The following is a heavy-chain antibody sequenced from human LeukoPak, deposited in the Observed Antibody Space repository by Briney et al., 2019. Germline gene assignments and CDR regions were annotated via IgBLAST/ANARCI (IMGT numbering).Heavy chain of an antibody. D-gene: IGHD1/OR15-1a*01. V-gene: IGHV1-2*02. CDR2: INPNSGGT. CDR3: ARFKVNKGKSRHIDY. Sequence: ASVKVSCKASGYTFIGYYMHWVRQAPGQGLEWMGWINPNSGGTNYAQKFQGRVTMTRDTSISTAYMELSRLRSDDTAVYYCARFKVNKGKSRHIDYWGQGTLVTVSS. J-gene: IGHJ4*02. CDR1: GYTFIGYY.